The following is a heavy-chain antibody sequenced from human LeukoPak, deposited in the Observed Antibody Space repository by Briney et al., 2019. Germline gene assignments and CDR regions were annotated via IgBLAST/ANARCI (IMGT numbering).Heavy chain of an antibody. Sequence: ASVKGSCKASGYTFTSYGISWVRQAPGQGLEWMGWISAYNGNTNYAQKPQGRVTMTTDTSTSTAYMELRSLRSDDTAVYYCAREYSYGYFLYWGQGTLVTVSS. D-gene: IGHD5-18*01. J-gene: IGHJ4*02. CDR3: AREYSYGYFLY. V-gene: IGHV1-18*01. CDR1: GYTFTSYG. CDR2: ISAYNGNT.